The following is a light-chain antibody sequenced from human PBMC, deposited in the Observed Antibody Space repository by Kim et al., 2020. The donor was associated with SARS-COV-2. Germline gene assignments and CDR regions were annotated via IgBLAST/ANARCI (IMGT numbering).Light chain of an antibody. Sequence: EVMMTQSPATLSVSLGERATLSCTASQSVSNSVAWYQQRPGQAPRLLIFGASTRATGIPARFSGGGSGTEFTLTITSLQSEDFAVYFCQQSNNWPYTLGQGTKLEI. CDR1: QSVSNS. V-gene: IGKV3-15*01. J-gene: IGKJ2*01. CDR3: QQSNNWPYT. CDR2: GAS.